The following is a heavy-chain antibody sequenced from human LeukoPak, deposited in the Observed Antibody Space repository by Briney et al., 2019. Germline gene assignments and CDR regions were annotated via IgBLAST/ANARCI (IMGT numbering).Heavy chain of an antibody. J-gene: IGHJ4*02. V-gene: IGHV4-59*01. Sequence: PSETLSLTCAVSGYSISSYYWSWIRQPPGKGLEWIGCVYYSGSTNYNPSLKSRVTISVDTSKNQFSLKLSSVTAADTAVYYCARGRGDSSSPFDYWGQGTLVTVSS. D-gene: IGHD6-13*01. CDR3: ARGRGDSSSPFDY. CDR2: VYYSGST. CDR1: GYSISSYY.